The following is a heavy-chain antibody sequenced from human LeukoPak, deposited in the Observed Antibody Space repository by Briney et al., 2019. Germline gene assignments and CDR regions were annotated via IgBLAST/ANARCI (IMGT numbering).Heavy chain of an antibody. D-gene: IGHD6-13*01. J-gene: IGHJ5*02. CDR1: GFTFSSYS. Sequence: PGGSLRLSCAATGFTFSSYSMNWVRQAPGKGLEWVSSISSSSSYIYYADSVKGRFTISRDNSKNTLYLQMNSLRAEDTAVYYCAKDSYSSSWYGWFDPWGQGTLVTVSS. CDR3: AKDSYSSSWYGWFDP. CDR2: ISSSSSYI. V-gene: IGHV3-21*04.